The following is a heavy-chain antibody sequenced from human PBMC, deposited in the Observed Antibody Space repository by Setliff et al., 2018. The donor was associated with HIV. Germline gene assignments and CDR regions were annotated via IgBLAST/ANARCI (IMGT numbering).Heavy chain of an antibody. Sequence: SETLSLTCSVSGGSINRGNYYWTWIRQSAGKGLEWIGHIHITGNTDYNPSLKSRVTILVDTSKNQFSLKLSSVTAADTAVYYCARAASYYDSSGYWAPPKYFDYWGQGNLVTVSS. CDR1: GGSINRGNYY. V-gene: IGHV4-61*09. J-gene: IGHJ4*02. CDR3: ARAASYYDSSGYWAPPKYFDY. D-gene: IGHD3-22*01. CDR2: IHITGNT.